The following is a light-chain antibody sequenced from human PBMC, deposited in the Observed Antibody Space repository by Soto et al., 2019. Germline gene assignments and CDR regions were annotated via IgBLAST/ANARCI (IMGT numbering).Light chain of an antibody. J-gene: IGLJ1*01. Sequence: QSVLTQPPSASGTPGRRVTISCSGSSSNIGSNYVYWYQQLPGTAPKLLIYRNNQRPSGVPGRFSGSKSGTSASLAISGLRSEDEADYYCAAWDDSLSGYVFGTGTKVTVL. CDR2: RNN. CDR3: AAWDDSLSGYV. V-gene: IGLV1-47*01. CDR1: SSNIGSNY.